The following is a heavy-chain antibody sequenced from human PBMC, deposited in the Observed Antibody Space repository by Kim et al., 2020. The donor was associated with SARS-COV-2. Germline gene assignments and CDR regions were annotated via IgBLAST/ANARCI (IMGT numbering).Heavy chain of an antibody. J-gene: IGHJ4*02. CDR3: APDVGSVPTHVCYFEY. CDR2: VSYDGNIK. Sequence: GGSLRLSCAPSGFTFSSYAMHWVRQAPGKGLEWVAVVSYDGNIKYYADSVNGRFTISRDNSKNTLYLQMNDLRAEDTAVYYCAPDVGSVPTHVCYFEYWGQGALVTVSS. D-gene: IGHD4-17*01. CDR1: GFTFSSYA. V-gene: IGHV3-30*04.